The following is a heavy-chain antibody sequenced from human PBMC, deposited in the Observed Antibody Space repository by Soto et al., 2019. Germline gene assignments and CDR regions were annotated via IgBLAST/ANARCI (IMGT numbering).Heavy chain of an antibody. CDR3: ARRPVAYSYGSLDY. J-gene: IGHJ4*02. CDR1: GDSVSTNTVA. V-gene: IGHV6-1*01. D-gene: IGHD5-18*01. CDR2: TYYRSNWYS. Sequence: SQTLSLTCAISGDSVSTNTVAWSWIRQSPLRGLEWLGRTYYRSNWYSDYAVSVKSRITIKSDTAKNQISLQLNSVTPEDTAVYYCARRPVAYSYGSLDYWGQGTLVTVSS.